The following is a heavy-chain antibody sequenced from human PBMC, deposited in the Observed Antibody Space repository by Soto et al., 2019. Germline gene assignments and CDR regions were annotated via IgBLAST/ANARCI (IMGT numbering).Heavy chain of an antibody. CDR3: ARDLNWALDY. CDR1: GGTFGRNT. V-gene: IGHV1-69*01. Sequence: QVHLVQSAAEVKKPGSSVRVSCTVSGGTFGRNTIVWVRQAPEQGLECMGHIVPIFGTFKYAQKFQGRVTFTADESTTTVYMDLSSLTSEDTAVYFCARDLNWALDYWGQGTLVTVSS. J-gene: IGHJ4*02. CDR2: IVPIFGTF. D-gene: IGHD7-27*01.